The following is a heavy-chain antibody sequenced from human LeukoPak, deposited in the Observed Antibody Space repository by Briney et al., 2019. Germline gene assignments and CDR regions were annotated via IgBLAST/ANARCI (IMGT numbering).Heavy chain of an antibody. CDR3: AGDLPR. V-gene: IGHV3-48*04. Sequence: PGGSLRLSCAASGFTFSSYWMSWVRQAPGKGLEWVSYISSSGGTVKYADSVKGRFTISRDNAKNSLYLQMNSLRAEDTAVYYCAGDLPRWGQGTLVTVSS. J-gene: IGHJ4*02. CDR1: GFTFSSYW. CDR2: ISSSGGTV.